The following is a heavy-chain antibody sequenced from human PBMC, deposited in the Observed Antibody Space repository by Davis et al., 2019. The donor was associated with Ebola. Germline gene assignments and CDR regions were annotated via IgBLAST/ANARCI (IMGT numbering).Heavy chain of an antibody. V-gene: IGHV1-8*01. CDR1: GYTFTSYD. D-gene: IGHD3-10*01. Sequence: ASVKVSCKASGYTFTSYDINWVRQATGQGLEWMGWMNPNSGNTGYAQKFQGRVTMTRNTSISTAYMELSSLRSEDTAVYYCARTPWFRELFDYYYYGMDVWGQGTTVTVSS. J-gene: IGHJ6*02. CDR2: MNPNSGNT. CDR3: ARTPWFRELFDYYYYGMDV.